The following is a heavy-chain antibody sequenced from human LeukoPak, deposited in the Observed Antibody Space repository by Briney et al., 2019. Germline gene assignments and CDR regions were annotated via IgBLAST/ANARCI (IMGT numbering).Heavy chain of an antibody. CDR3: ARVGVGIAAADDHYYYYYYMDV. Sequence: SETLSLTCTVSGGSISSTSNYWGWIRQPPGKGLEWIGYIYYSGSTNYNPSLKSRVTISVDTSKNQFSLKLSSVTAADTAVYYCARVGVGIAAADDHYYYYYYMDVWGKGTTVTISS. CDR2: IYYSGST. D-gene: IGHD6-13*01. CDR1: GGSISSTSNY. V-gene: IGHV4-61*05. J-gene: IGHJ6*03.